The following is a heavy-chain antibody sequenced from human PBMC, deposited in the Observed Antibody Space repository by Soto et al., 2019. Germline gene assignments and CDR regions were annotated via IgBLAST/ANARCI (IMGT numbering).Heavy chain of an antibody. CDR3: AKDQTAGYSADWAVGYYFHV. V-gene: IGHV3-23*01. CDR2: ISASGART. D-gene: IGHD5-12*01. Sequence: EVQLLESGGGLVQPGGSLRLSCAASGFTLSRQAMSWVRQAPGKGLEWVSAISASGARTYYADSVMGRFSISRDTSKNTLYLQISALRVEDTSVYYCAKDQTAGYSADWAVGYYFHVWGQGTLVTVSS. CDR1: GFTLSRQA. J-gene: IGHJ4*02.